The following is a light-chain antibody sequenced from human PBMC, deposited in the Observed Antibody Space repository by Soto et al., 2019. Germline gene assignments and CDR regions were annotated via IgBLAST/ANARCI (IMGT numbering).Light chain of an antibody. CDR1: QGIRID. CDR3: LPHNSFPLT. Sequence: DIQMTQSPSSLSASVGDRVTITCRASQGIRIDLGWFQQRPGKAPKRLIYGASSLHSGVTSRFSVSGSGTEFTLTISNLQPDAFATYYCLPHNSFPLTFGQGTKVEIK. CDR2: GAS. V-gene: IGKV1-17*02. J-gene: IGKJ1*01.